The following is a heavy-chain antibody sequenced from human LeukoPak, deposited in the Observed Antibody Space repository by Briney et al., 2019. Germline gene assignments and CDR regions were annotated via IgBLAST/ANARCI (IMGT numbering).Heavy chain of an antibody. V-gene: IGHV4-34*01. CDR1: GGSFSGYY. D-gene: IGHD4-11*01. Sequence: PSETLSLTCAVYGGSFSGYYWSWIRQPPGKGLEWIGEINHSGSTNYNPSLKSRVTISVDTSKNQFSLKLSSVTAADTAVYYCASRIKXYSNPFALGYWGQGTLVTVS. J-gene: IGHJ4*02. CDR3: ASRIKXYSNPFALGY. CDR2: INHSGST.